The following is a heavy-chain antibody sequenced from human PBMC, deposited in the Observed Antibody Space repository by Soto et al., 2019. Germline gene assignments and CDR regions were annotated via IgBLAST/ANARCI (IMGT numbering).Heavy chain of an antibody. CDR2: ISSSGDST. V-gene: IGHV3-23*01. Sequence: EEQVLESGGGLVQPGGSLRLSCAASGFTFSSHAMSWVRQAPGKGLEWVSSISSSGDSTYYADSVKGRFTISRDNSKNTLYLQVNSLRAEDTAIYYCAKDDRKDGYIIFDCWGQGTLVTVSS. J-gene: IGHJ4*02. D-gene: IGHD5-12*01. CDR1: GFTFSSHA. CDR3: AKDDRKDGYIIFDC.